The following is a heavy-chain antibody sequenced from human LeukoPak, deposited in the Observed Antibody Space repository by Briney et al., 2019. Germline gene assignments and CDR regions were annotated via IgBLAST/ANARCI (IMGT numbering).Heavy chain of an antibody. J-gene: IGHJ4*02. Sequence: ASVKVSCKASGYTFTSYYIHWVRQAPGQGLEWMGIIDPSGDSTSYAQKFQGRVTMTRDMSTSTVYMELSSLRSEDTAVYYCARGESRDGYNLGYWGQGTLVTVSS. CDR2: IDPSGDST. V-gene: IGHV1-46*01. CDR3: ARGESRDGYNLGY. D-gene: IGHD5-24*01. CDR1: GYTFTSYY.